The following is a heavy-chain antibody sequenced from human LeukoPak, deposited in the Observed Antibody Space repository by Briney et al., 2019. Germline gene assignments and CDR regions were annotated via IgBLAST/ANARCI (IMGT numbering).Heavy chain of an antibody. D-gene: IGHD3-10*01. CDR3: ARGRRYYGSGSQFDY. J-gene: IGHJ4*02. V-gene: IGHV4-59*01. CDR2: IYYSGST. Sequence: SETLSLTCTVSGGSISSYYWSWIRQPPGKGLEWIGYIYYSGSTNYNPSLKSRVTISVDTSKNQFSLKLSSVTAADTAVYYCARGRRYYGSGSQFDYWGQGTLVTVSS. CDR1: GGSISSYY.